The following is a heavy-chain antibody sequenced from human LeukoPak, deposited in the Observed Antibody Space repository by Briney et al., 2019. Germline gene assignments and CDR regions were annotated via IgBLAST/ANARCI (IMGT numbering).Heavy chain of an antibody. J-gene: IGHJ3*02. V-gene: IGHV3-23*01. D-gene: IGHD1-26*01. CDR2: ISGGGGST. CDR1: GFTFSNYA. CDR3: AKRQDSGSYYAAFDI. Sequence: GGSLRLSCAASGFTFSNYAMSWVRQAPGKGLEWVSAISGGGGSTYYAASVKGRFSISRDNSKNTLYLQTNSLRAEDTAVYYCAKRQDSGSYYAAFDIWGQGTTVTVSS.